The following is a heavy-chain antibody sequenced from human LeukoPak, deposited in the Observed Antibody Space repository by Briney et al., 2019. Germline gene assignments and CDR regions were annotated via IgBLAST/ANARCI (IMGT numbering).Heavy chain of an antibody. CDR2: ISAYNGNT. CDR3: ARGPGFGSYYGMDV. J-gene: IGHJ6*02. Sequence: ASVKVSCKASGYTFTSYGISWVRQAPGQGLEWMGWISAYNGNTNYAQKLQGRVTMTTDTSASTAYMELSSLRSEDTAVYYCARGPGFGSYYGMDVWGQGTTVTVSS. D-gene: IGHD3-10*01. CDR1: GYTFTSYG. V-gene: IGHV1-18*01.